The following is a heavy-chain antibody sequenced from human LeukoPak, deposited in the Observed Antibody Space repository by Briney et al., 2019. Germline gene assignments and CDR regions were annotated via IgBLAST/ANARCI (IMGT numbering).Heavy chain of an antibody. V-gene: IGHV4-59*08. CDR3: ARHDRYNSGWDNWFDP. D-gene: IGHD6-19*01. J-gene: IGHJ5*02. Sequence: SETLSLTCTVSGGSISGYYWSWIRQPPGKELEWIGYFSYSGSTNYNPSLKSRATISVDTSKNQFSLKLSSVTAADTAVYYCARHDRYNSGWDNWFDPWGQGTLVTVSS. CDR2: FSYSGST. CDR1: GGSISGYY.